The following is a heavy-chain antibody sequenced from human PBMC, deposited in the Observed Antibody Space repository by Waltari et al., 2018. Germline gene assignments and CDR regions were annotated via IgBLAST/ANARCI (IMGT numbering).Heavy chain of an antibody. CDR2: IYYSGST. Sequence: QVQLLESGPGLVKPSETLSLTCTVSGGSISSYYWSWIRQPPGKGLEWIGYIYYSGSTNYNPSLKSRVTISVDTSKNQFSLKLSSVTAADTAVYYCARLYHPYYYYYMDVWGKGTTVTISS. D-gene: IGHD2-2*01. J-gene: IGHJ6*03. CDR3: ARLYHPYYYYYMDV. CDR1: GGSISSYY. V-gene: IGHV4-59*08.